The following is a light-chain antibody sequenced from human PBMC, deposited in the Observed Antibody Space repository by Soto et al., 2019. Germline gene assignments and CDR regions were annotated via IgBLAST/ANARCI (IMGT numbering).Light chain of an antibody. Sequence: SYELTQPPSVSVSPGQTASITCSGDKLGDKYASWYQQKPGQSPLLVIYEDTKRPSGIPERFSGSNSGNTATLTISGTQAMDEADYYCQAGDSSRVFGGGTKLTVL. CDR2: EDT. V-gene: IGLV3-1*01. J-gene: IGLJ2*01. CDR3: QAGDSSRV. CDR1: KLGDKY.